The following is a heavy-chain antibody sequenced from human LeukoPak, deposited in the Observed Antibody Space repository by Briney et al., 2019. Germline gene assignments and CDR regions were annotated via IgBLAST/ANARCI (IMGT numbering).Heavy chain of an antibody. CDR3: ASYSSLDAFDI. J-gene: IGHJ3*02. CDR1: GGTFSSYA. CDR2: IIPIFGTA. Sequence: ASVRVSCKASGGTFSSYAISWVRQAPGQGLEWMGGIIPIFGTANYAQKFQGRVTITADESTSTAYMELSSLRSEDTAVYYCASYSSLDAFDIWGQGTMVTVSS. V-gene: IGHV1-69*13. D-gene: IGHD6-13*01.